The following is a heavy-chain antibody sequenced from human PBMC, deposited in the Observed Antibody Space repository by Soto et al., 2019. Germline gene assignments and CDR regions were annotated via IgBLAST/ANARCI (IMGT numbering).Heavy chain of an antibody. CDR2: IIPLFGSG. Sequence: QVHLVQSGAEVRKPGSSVKLSCKASGGPFSSDSITWLRQAPGHTLEWIGGIIPLFGSGNVADRLKARVTVFAGGVGNNVYLEMGRPKSWGTAKFLCARTDWGRSASIPRPFDVWGQGTMVSVSS. CDR1: GGPFSSDS. CDR3: ARTDWGRSASIPRPFDV. D-gene: IGHD7-27*01. J-gene: IGHJ3*01. V-gene: IGHV1-69*01.